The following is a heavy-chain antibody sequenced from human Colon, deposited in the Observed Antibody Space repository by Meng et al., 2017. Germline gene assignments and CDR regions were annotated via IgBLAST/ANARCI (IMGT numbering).Heavy chain of an antibody. Sequence: QLQLQESGPRLVKPSQTLSLTCAVSGDSVTTTLSSWSWIRQSPGKGLEWIGNIYDNGYTYYSPSLRSRVTISVDRSNNQFSLNLNSVTAADTAVYFCARGYRGSTYFAYWGQGILVTASS. CDR2: IYDNGYT. CDR3: ARGYRGSTYFAY. D-gene: IGHD3-16*01. V-gene: IGHV4-30-2*06. J-gene: IGHJ4*02. CDR1: GDSVTTTLSS.